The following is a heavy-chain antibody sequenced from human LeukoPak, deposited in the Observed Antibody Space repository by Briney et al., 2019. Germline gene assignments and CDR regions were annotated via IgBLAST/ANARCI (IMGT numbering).Heavy chain of an antibody. Sequence: GGSLRLSCAASGFSISNYWMNWVRQAPGKGLEWVANIKQDGSVKFFMESARGRFTISRDNAKNSLYLQMNSLRAEDTAVYYCATGSHFEYWGQGTLVTVSS. D-gene: IGHD3-10*01. V-gene: IGHV3-7*05. CDR2: IKQDGSVK. CDR3: ATGSHFEY. CDR1: GFSISNYW. J-gene: IGHJ4*02.